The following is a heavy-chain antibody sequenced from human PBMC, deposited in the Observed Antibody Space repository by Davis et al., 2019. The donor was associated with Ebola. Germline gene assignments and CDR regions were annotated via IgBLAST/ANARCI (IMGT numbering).Heavy chain of an antibody. V-gene: IGHV3-23*01. CDR3: ARVEGYYDFWSGLRGDYFDY. Sequence: GESLKISCAGSGFTFTNAWMNWVRQVPGKGLEWVSGISGSGDSTYYADSVKGRFTISRDNSKNTLYLQMNSLRAEDTAVYYCARVEGYYDFWSGLRGDYFDYWGQGTLVTVSS. D-gene: IGHD3-3*01. J-gene: IGHJ4*02. CDR2: ISGSGDST. CDR1: GFTFTNAW.